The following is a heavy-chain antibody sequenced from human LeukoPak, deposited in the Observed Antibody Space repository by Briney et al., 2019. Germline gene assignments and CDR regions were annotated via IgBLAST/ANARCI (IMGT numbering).Heavy chain of an antibody. J-gene: IGHJ5*02. CDR2: IIPIFGTA. D-gene: IGHD5-24*01. CDR1: GGTFSSYA. Sequence: ASVKVSCKASGGTFSSYAISWVRQAPGQGLEWMGEIIPIFGTANYAQKFQGRVTITADESTSTAYMELSSLRSEDTAVYYCARGKLNGYNLKTWGQGTLVTVSS. CDR3: ARGKLNGYNLKT. V-gene: IGHV1-69*01.